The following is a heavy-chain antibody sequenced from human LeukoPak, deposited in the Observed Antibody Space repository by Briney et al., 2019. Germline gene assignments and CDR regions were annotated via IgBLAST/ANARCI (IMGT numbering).Heavy chain of an antibody. CDR2: INPSGGST. CDR1: GYIFTIYY. D-gene: IGHD3-22*01. J-gene: IGHJ4*02. CDR3: AYSSGYYCDY. V-gene: IGHV1-46*01. Sequence: ASVKVSCKASGYIFTIYYMHWVRQAPGQGLEWMGVINPSGGSTTYAPRFQGRVTMTRDTSTSTVYMELSSLRAEDTAVYYCAYSSGYYCDYWGQGTLVTVSS.